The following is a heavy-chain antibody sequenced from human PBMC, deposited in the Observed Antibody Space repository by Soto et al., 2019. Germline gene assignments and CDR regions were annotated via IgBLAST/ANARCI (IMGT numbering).Heavy chain of an antibody. V-gene: IGHV3-73*01. CDR1: GFTFSGSA. CDR3: FGYAYGIES. CDR2: IRIRDNSYAT. Sequence: GGSLRLSCTVSGFTFSGSAIHWVRQASGKGLEWIGRIRIRDNSYATTFGASLKDRISISRDDSRSTAYLHVNSLKTEDTAVYYCFGYAYGIESWGQGTPVTVSS. J-gene: IGHJ4*02. D-gene: IGHD5-12*01.